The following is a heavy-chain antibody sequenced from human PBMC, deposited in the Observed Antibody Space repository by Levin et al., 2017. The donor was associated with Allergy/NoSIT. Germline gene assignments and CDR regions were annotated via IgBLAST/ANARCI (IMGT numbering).Heavy chain of an antibody. J-gene: IGHJ4*02. D-gene: IGHD3-10*01. CDR1: GLPFGTSW. V-gene: IGHV3-7*01. CDR3: SRGGGSGIDY. CDR2: INPDGSDK. Sequence: PGGSLRRSCAASGLPFGTSWMSWVRQAAGKGLEWVAMINPDGSDKYYVDSVKGRFTISRGNADKSLYLQMNSLRVEDTAVYYCSRGGGSGIDYWGQGTLVSVSS.